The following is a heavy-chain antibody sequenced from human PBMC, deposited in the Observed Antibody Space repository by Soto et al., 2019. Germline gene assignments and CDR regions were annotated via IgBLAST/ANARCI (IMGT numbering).Heavy chain of an antibody. J-gene: IGHJ6*02. V-gene: IGHV4-34*01. CDR3: AKFKNHYYYGLDV. CDR2: INQSGST. CDR1: GGLYLADY. Sequence: AVCGGLYLADYWSSNRKPPGKGLEWIGAINQSGSTNYNPSLRSRVTISVDTSKNHFSLNLTSVTAADTAVYYCAKFKNHYYYGLDVWGQGTTVTVSS.